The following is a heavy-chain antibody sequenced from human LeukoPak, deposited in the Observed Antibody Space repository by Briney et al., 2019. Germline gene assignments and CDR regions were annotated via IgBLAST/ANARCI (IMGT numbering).Heavy chain of an antibody. CDR1: GYTLTELS. D-gene: IGHD1-1*01. Sequence: AASVKVSCKVSGYTLTELSMHWVRQAPGKGLEWTGGFDPEDGETICAQKFQGRVTMTEDTSTDTAYMELSSLRSEDTAVYYCARGPNWNDVYFDYWGQGTLVTVSS. J-gene: IGHJ4*02. CDR3: ARGPNWNDVYFDY. CDR2: FDPEDGET. V-gene: IGHV1-24*01.